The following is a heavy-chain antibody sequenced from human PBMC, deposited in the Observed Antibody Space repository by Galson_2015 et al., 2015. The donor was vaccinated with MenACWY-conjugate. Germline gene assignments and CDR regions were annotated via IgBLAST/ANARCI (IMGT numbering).Heavy chain of an antibody. Sequence: SLRLSCAASGFTFSAFGMHWVRQAPGRGLEWVACIRNDGSTTYYADSVKGRFTISRDNSKKTVYLEMNSLRADDTAVYYCAKVRAGDFYDSVGPGVGAFDIVGQGT. D-gene: IGHD2/OR15-2a*01. CDR2: IRNDGSTT. J-gene: IGHJ3*02. CDR1: GFTFSAFG. V-gene: IGHV3-30*02. CDR3: AKVRAGDFYDSVGPGVGAFDI.